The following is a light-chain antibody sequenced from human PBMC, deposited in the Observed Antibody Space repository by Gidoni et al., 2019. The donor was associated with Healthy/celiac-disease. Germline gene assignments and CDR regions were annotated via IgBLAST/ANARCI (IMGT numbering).Light chain of an antibody. CDR3: QQYNSYPLT. Sequence: DIQMTHSPSTLSASVGDSVTITCRASQSISSWLAWYQQKPGKAPKLLIYKASSLESGVPSRFSGSGSGTEFTLTISSLQPDDFATYYCQQYNSYPLTFGGGTKVEIK. V-gene: IGKV1-5*03. J-gene: IGKJ4*01. CDR1: QSISSW. CDR2: KAS.